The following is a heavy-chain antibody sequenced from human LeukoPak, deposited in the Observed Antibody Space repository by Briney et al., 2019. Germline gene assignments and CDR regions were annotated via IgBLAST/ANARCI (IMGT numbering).Heavy chain of an antibody. V-gene: IGHV3-23*01. J-gene: IGHJ4*02. CDR3: GKGLNHDYNGVGDS. CDR2: ISGSGVNT. Sequence: GGSLRLSCAVSGFTFSSYAMSWVRQAPGKGLEWVSAISGSGVNTYYADSVMGRFTISRDNSKNTLYLQVNSLRAEDTAMYYCGKGLNHDYNGVGDSWGQGTLVTVSS. D-gene: IGHD3-10*01. CDR1: GFTFSSYA.